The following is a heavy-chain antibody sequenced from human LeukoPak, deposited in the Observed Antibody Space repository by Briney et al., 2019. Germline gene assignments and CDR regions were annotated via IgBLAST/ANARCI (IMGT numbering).Heavy chain of an antibody. D-gene: IGHD2-15*01. CDR1: GGSFSGYY. CDR3: ARHRDIVVWEQYYFDY. Sequence: SETLSLTCAVYGGSFSGYYWSWIRQPPGKGLEWIGEINHSGSTNYNPSLKSRVTISVDTSKNQFSLKLSSVTAADTAVYYCARHRDIVVWEQYYFDYWGQGTLVTVSS. J-gene: IGHJ4*02. CDR2: INHSGST. V-gene: IGHV4-34*01.